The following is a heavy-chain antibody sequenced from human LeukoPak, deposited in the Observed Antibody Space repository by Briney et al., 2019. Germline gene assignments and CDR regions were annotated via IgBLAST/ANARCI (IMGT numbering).Heavy chain of an antibody. CDR2: ISSSSSYI. Sequence: GGSLRLSCAASGFTFSSYSMNWVRQAPGGGLEWVSSISSSSSYIYYADSVKGRFTISRDNAENSLYLDMNNVRAEDTAVYYCARDKGIPAANSVGHFDYWGQGTLVTVSS. CDR1: GFTFSSYS. J-gene: IGHJ4*02. V-gene: IGHV3-21*01. D-gene: IGHD6-13*01. CDR3: ARDKGIPAANSVGHFDY.